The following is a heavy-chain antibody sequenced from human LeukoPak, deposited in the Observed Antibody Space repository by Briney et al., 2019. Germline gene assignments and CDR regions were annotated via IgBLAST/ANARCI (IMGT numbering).Heavy chain of an antibody. CDR3: ARDPLYSGGYSPDY. CDR1: GYTFTGYY. CDR2: INPNSGGT. J-gene: IGHJ4*02. D-gene: IGHD1-26*01. Sequence: ASVKVSCKASGYTFTGYYMHWVRQAPGQGLEWMGRINPNSGGTNYAQKFQGRVTMTRDTSISTAYMELSGLRSDDTAVYYCARDPLYSGGYSPDYWGQGTLVTVSS. V-gene: IGHV1-2*06.